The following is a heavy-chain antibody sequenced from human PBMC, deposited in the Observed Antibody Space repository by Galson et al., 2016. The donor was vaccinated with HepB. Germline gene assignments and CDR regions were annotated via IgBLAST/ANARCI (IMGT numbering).Heavy chain of an antibody. CDR2: IYHSGRT. D-gene: IGHD1-26*01. V-gene: IGHV4-30-2*01. CDR3: ARGSGTRLDY. CDR1: GGSINNSAYS. Sequence: TLSLTCAVSGGSINNSAYSWSWIRQPPGKGLEWIGSIYHSGRTFYNPSLKSRLTISADRSKNQFSLKVNSVTAADTAVYYCARGSGTRLDYWGPGTLVTVSS. J-gene: IGHJ4*02.